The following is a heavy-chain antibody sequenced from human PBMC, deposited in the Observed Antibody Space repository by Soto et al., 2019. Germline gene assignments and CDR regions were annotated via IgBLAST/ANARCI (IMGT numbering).Heavy chain of an antibody. V-gene: IGHV4-39*01. CDR3: ARLSGYYCSSSTCYDWFDA. CDR2: IHYSGDT. CDR1: GDSISSSEFY. J-gene: IGHJ5*02. D-gene: IGHD2-2*01. Sequence: SETLSLTCSVSGDSISSSEFYWGWVRQPPGKGLEWIGTIHYSGDTYYDPSLKSRVTMSVDTSKNQFSVRLIPVTAADTAIYFCARLSGYYCSSSTCYDWFDAWGQGTLVTVSS.